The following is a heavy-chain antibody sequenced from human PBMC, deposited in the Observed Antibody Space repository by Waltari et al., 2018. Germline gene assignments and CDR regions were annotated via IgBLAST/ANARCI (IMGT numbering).Heavy chain of an antibody. CDR2: ISSSSTYI. CDR3: ARWKRDSQLFMDV. J-gene: IGHJ6*03. Sequence: EVQLVESGGGLVTPGGSLRLSCAASGFTLSSYSINWVRQAPGEGLEWVSSISSSSTYIYYADSVKGRFTVSRDNPKNSLFLQMNSLSAEDTAVYYCARWKRDSQLFMDVWGKGTTVTVSS. V-gene: IGHV3-21*01. CDR1: GFTLSSYS. D-gene: IGHD1-1*01.